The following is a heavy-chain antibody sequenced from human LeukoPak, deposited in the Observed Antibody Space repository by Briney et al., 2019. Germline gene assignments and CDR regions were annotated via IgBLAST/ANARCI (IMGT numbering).Heavy chain of an antibody. Sequence: PSETLSLTCTVSGGSISSYYWSWIRKPPGRELEGFGYIYYSGSTNYNPSLKSRVTISVDTSKNQFSLKLSSVTAADTAVYYCARDGYNYHTSFDYWGQGTLVTVSS. CDR2: IYYSGST. J-gene: IGHJ4*02. V-gene: IGHV4-59*12. CDR1: GGSISSYY. D-gene: IGHD5-24*01. CDR3: ARDGYNYHTSFDY.